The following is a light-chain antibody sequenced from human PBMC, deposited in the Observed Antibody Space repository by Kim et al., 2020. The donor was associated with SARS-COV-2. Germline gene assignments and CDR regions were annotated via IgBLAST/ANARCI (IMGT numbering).Light chain of an antibody. CDR3: QQYYVYPLT. CDR2: DAS. J-gene: IGKJ4*01. V-gene: IGKV1-5*01. Sequence: ASVGDRVTRACRASQSVDRRLAWYQQKPGEAPKVLIYDASSLQRGVPSRFSGGGSGTEFALTITTLQPDDFATYYCQQYYVYPLTFGGGTKVDIK. CDR1: QSVDRR.